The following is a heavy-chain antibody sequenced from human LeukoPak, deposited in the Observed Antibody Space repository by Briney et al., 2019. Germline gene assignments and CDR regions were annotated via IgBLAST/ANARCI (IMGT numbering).Heavy chain of an antibody. J-gene: IGHJ4*02. V-gene: IGHV3-30*18. CDR2: ISYDGSNK. D-gene: IGHD6-19*01. CDR3: AKGDPGYSSGWLDY. Sequence: GRSLRFSCAASGFTFSSYGMHWVRQAPGKGLEWVAVISYDGSNKYYADSVKGRFTISRDNSKNTLYLQMNSLRAEDTAVYYCAKGDPGYSSGWLDYWGQGTLVTVSS. CDR1: GFTFSSYG.